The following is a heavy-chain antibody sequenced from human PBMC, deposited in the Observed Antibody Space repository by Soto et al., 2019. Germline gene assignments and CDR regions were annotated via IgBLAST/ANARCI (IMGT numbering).Heavy chain of an antibody. CDR2: ISAYNGNT. Sequence: QVQLVQSGAEVKKPGASVKVSCKASGYTFASYGISWVRQAPGQGLEWMGWISAYNGNTNYAQKFQGRVTMTTDTFPRTAYMEVRSLSSDAPAVYYCARDGTCSSTCCPTYFSFGMDVWGQGTTVTVSS. V-gene: IGHV1-18*01. D-gene: IGHD2-2*01. J-gene: IGHJ6*02. CDR1: GYTFASYG. CDR3: ARDGTCSSTCCPTYFSFGMDV.